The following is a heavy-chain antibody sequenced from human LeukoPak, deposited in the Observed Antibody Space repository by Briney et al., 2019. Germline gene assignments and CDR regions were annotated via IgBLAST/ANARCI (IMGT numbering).Heavy chain of an antibody. J-gene: IGHJ3*02. CDR3: AKVVVPAAILFDAFDI. CDR2: IKEDGSEK. CDR1: AFPFNSYW. V-gene: IGHV3-7*03. Sequence: GGSLRLSCAASAFPFNSYWMTWVRQAPGKGLEWVANIKEDGSEKYYVDSVKGRFAISRDNAKNSLYLQMNSLRAEDMALYYCAKVVVPAAILFDAFDIWGQGTMVTVSS. D-gene: IGHD2-2*01.